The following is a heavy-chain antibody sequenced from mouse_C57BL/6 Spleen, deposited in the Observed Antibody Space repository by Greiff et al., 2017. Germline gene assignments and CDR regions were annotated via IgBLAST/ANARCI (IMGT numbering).Heavy chain of an antibody. J-gene: IGHJ4*01. Sequence: QVQLQQPGAELVMPGASVKLSCKASGYTFTSYWMHWVKQRPGQGLEWMGEIDPSDSYTNYNQKFKGKSTLTVDKSSSTAYMQLRSLTSEDSAVYYCVRSYSRTMDDWGPGTPVTVSS. CDR1: GYTFTSYW. D-gene: IGHD2-5*01. CDR2: IDPSDSYT. V-gene: IGHV1-69*01. CDR3: VRSYSRTMDD.